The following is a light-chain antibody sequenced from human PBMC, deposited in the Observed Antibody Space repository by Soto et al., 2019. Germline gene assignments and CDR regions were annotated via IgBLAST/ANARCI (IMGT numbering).Light chain of an antibody. J-gene: IGKJ5*01. V-gene: IGKV3-20*01. CDR2: GAS. CDR3: QQYGSSPIT. Sequence: EIVLTQSPGTLSLSPGERATLSCRASQSVSSSYLAWYQQKSGQAPRLLIYGASSRATGIPDRFSGSGSGTDFTLTISRQEPDDCAAYYCQQYGSSPITFGQGTRLEIK. CDR1: QSVSSSY.